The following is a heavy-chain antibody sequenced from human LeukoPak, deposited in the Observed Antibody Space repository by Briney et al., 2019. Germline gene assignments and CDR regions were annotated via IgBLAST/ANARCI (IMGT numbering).Heavy chain of an antibody. D-gene: IGHD2-2*01. CDR3: ARLLRVVVPAANTHFDY. Sequence: GGSLRLSCAASGFTFSSYAMHWVRQAAGKGLEWVAVISYDGSNKYYADSVKGRFTISRDNSKNTLYLQMNSLRAEDTAVYYCARLLRVVVPAANTHFDYWGQGTLVTVSS. V-gene: IGHV3-30*04. CDR2: ISYDGSNK. CDR1: GFTFSSYA. J-gene: IGHJ4*02.